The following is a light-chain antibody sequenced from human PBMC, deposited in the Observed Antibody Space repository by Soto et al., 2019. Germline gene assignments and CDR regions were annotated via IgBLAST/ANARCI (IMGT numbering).Light chain of an antibody. CDR3: QKYDSAPRT. CDR2: GAS. Sequence: DIQLTQSPSFLSASVGDRVTITCRASQGIRDYLAWYQQKPGKAPTLLIYGASTLQSGVPSRFSGSGSGTDFTLTISSLQPEDVATYYCQKYDSAPRTFGQGTKVDIK. J-gene: IGKJ1*01. V-gene: IGKV1-27*01. CDR1: QGIRDY.